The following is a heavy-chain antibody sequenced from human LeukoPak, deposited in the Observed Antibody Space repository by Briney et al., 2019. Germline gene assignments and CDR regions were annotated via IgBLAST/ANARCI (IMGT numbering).Heavy chain of an antibody. CDR2: INPNSGGT. V-gene: IGHV1-2*02. CDR1: GYTFTGYY. CDR3: ATLAYCGGDCYSRFTYYYYGMDV. Sequence: ASVKVSCKASGYTFTGYYMHWVRQAPGQGLEWMGWINPNSGGTNYAQKFQGRVTMTRDTSISTAYMELSRLRSDDTAVYYCATLAYCGGDCYSRFTYYYYGMDVRGQGTTVTVSS. D-gene: IGHD2-21*02. J-gene: IGHJ6*02.